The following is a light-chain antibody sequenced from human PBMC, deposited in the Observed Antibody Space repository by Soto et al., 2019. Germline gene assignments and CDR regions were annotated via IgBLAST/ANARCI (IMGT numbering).Light chain of an antibody. CDR2: GAS. J-gene: IGKJ1*01. CDR1: QSVSSD. CDR3: QQSNNWPWT. Sequence: EIVMTQSPATLSVSPGERATLSCRASQSVSSDLAWYQQKPGQAPRLLIYGASTRATDIPARFSGSGSGTDFTLTVSSLQSEDFAVYYCQQSNNWPWTFGQGTKVDIK. V-gene: IGKV3-15*01.